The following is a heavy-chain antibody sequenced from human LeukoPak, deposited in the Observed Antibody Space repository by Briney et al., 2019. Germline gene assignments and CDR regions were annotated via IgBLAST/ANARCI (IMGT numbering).Heavy chain of an antibody. Sequence: GGSLRLSCAASGFTLSSYAMSWVRQTPGKGLEWVSAISDSGNTYHADSVKGRFTISRDSSKNTLFLQMNRLRPEDAAVYYCAKAPVTTCRGAYCYPFDYWGQGTLVTVSS. D-gene: IGHD2-21*01. V-gene: IGHV3-23*01. CDR2: ISDSGNT. CDR1: GFTLSSYA. J-gene: IGHJ4*02. CDR3: AKAPVTTCRGAYCYPFDY.